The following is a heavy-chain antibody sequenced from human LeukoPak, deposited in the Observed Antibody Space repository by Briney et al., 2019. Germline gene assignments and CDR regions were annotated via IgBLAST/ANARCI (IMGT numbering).Heavy chain of an antibody. D-gene: IGHD5-18*01. V-gene: IGHV1-69*13. Sequence: SVKVSCKASGGTFSSYAISWVRQAPGQGLEWMGGIIPIFGTANYAQKFQGRVTITADESTSTAYMELSSLRSEDTAVYYCARGKTDSYGFPDELYYYYYGMDVWGQGTTVTVSS. CDR3: ARGKTDSYGFPDELYYYYYGMDV. CDR1: GGTFSSYA. J-gene: IGHJ6*02. CDR2: IIPIFGTA.